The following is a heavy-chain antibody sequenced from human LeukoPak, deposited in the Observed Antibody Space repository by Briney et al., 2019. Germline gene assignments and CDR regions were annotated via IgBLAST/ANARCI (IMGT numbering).Heavy chain of an antibody. D-gene: IGHD2-2*01. V-gene: IGHV4-59*01. J-gene: IGHJ6*03. CDR3: ARASHSYYYYYYMDV. CDR1: GGSISSYY. CDR2: IYYSGST. Sequence: PSETLSLTCTVSGGSISSYYWSWIRQPPGKGLEWIGYIYYSGSTNYNPSLKSRVTISVDTSKNQFSLKLSSVTAADTAVYYCARASHSYYYYYYMDVWGKGTTVTVSS.